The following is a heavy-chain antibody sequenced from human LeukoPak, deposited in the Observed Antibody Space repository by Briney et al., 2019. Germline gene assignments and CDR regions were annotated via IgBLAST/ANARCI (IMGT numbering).Heavy chain of an antibody. D-gene: IGHD7-27*01. J-gene: IGHJ4*02. V-gene: IGHV6-1*01. CDR1: GDSFSSNSAA. Sequence: SQTLSLTCAISGDSFSSNSAAWHWHRQPPSRGLEWRRSTYYRSKWDNDYAVYVKSRTTINPDTSKKQFSLQLNSVTPEDTAVYYCARAPANWGQYYFDYWGQGTLVTVSS. CDR3: ARAPANWGQYYFDY. CDR2: TYYRSKWDN.